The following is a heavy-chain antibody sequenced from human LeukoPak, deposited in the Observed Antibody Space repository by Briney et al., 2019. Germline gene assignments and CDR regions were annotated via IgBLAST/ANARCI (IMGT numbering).Heavy chain of an antibody. Sequence: PGGSLRLSCAASGFTFSSYSMNWVRQAPGKGLEWVSYISSSSSTIYYADSVKGRFTISRDNAKNTLYLQMNSLRAEDTAVYYCARVVERQQLDLFDYWGQGTLVTVSS. D-gene: IGHD6-13*01. V-gene: IGHV3-48*04. CDR2: ISSSSSTI. J-gene: IGHJ4*02. CDR1: GFTFSSYS. CDR3: ARVVERQQLDLFDY.